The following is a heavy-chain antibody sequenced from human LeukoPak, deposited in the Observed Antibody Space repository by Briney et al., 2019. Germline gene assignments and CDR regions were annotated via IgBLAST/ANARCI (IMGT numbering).Heavy chain of an antibody. CDR2: IYTSGST. J-gene: IGHJ5*02. D-gene: IGHD2-2*01. CDR1: GGSISSGSYY. Sequence: SETLSLTCTVSGGSISSGSYYWSWIRQPAGKGLEWIGRIYTSGSTNYNPSLKSRVTISVDTSKNQFSLKLSSVTAADTAVYYCARMVYCTSTSPCSWFDPWGQGTLVTVSS. V-gene: IGHV4-61*02. CDR3: ARMVYCTSTSPCSWFDP.